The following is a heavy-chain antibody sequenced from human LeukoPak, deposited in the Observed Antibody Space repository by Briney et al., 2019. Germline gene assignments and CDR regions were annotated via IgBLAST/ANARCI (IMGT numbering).Heavy chain of an antibody. J-gene: IGHJ4*02. CDR2: INPNSGGT. CDR1: GYTFTSYG. Sequence: GASVKVSCKASGYTFTSYGISWVRQAPGQGLEWMGWINPNSGGTNYAQKFQGRVTMTRDTSISTAYMELSRLRSDDTAVYYCASVNYYDSSGLFDYWGQGTLVTVSS. CDR3: ASVNYYDSSGLFDY. D-gene: IGHD3-22*01. V-gene: IGHV1-2*02.